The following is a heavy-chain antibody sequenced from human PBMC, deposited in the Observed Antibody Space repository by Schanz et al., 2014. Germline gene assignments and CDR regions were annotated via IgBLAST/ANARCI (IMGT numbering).Heavy chain of an antibody. CDR2: ISSSSSTR. J-gene: IGHJ3*02. Sequence: EVQLVESGGGLVQPGGSLRLSCTASGFTFSSYSMNWVRQAPGKGLEWVSYISSSSSTRYYADSVKGRFTISRDNAKNSLLLQMNSLRAEDTAVYYCVRDGYSVVVISPTESFDIWGQGTMVTVSP. V-gene: IGHV3-48*01. CDR3: VRDGYSVVVISPTESFDI. CDR1: GFTFSSYS. D-gene: IGHD2-21*01.